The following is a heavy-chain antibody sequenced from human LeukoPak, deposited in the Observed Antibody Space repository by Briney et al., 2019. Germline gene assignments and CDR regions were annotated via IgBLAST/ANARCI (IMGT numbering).Heavy chain of an antibody. CDR2: IKQDGSEK. V-gene: IGHV3-7*01. J-gene: IGHJ6*02. CDR3: AREDAYYDFWSGYSYYYYGMDV. Sequence: GGSLRLSCAASGFTVSSNYMSWVRQAPGKGLEWVANIKQDGSEKYYVDSVKGRFTISRDNAKNSLYLQMNSLRAEDTAVYYCAREDAYYDFWSGYSYYYYGMDVWGQGTTVTVSS. CDR1: GFTVSSNY. D-gene: IGHD3-3*01.